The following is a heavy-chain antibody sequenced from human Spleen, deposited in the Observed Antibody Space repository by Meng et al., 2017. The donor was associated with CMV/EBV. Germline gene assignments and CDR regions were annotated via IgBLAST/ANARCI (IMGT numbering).Heavy chain of an antibody. CDR1: GFTFSSYA. CDR3: ARDVYCSSTSCYYYYGMDV. Sequence: GESLKISCAASGFTFSSYAMSWVRQAPGKGLEWVSAISGSGGSTYYADSVKGRFTISRDNAKNSLYLQMNSLRAEDTAVYYCARDVYCSSTSCYYYYGMDVWGQGTTVTVSS. CDR2: ISGSGGST. V-gene: IGHV3-23*01. J-gene: IGHJ6*02. D-gene: IGHD2-2*01.